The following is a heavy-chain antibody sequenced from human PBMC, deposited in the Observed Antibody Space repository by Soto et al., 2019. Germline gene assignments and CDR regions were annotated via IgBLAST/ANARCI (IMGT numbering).Heavy chain of an antibody. D-gene: IGHD4-4*01. CDR1: GFTFSSYS. CDR3: AHDIMPTGKHEAFDI. CDR2: ISANGGST. Sequence: GGSLRLSCAASGFTFSSYSMRWVRQAPGKGLEWVSPISANGGSTNYADSVKGRFTISRDNSKNTLYLQMNSLRAEDTAVYYCAHDIMPTGKHEAFDIWGQGTLLT. V-gene: IGHV3-23*01. J-gene: IGHJ3*02.